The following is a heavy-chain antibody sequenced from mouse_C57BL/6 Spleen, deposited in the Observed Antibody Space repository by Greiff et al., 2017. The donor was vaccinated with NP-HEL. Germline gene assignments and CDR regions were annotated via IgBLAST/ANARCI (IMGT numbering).Heavy chain of an antibody. Sequence: EVKLVESEGGLVQPGSSMKLSCTASGFTFSDYYMAWVRQGPEKGLEWVANINYDGSSTYYLDSLKSRFIISRDNAKNILYLQMSSLKSEDTATYYCARGPVDWYFDVWGTGTTVTVSS. CDR1: GFTFSDYY. D-gene: IGHD1-1*01. V-gene: IGHV5-16*01. CDR2: INYDGSST. J-gene: IGHJ1*03. CDR3: ARGPVDWYFDV.